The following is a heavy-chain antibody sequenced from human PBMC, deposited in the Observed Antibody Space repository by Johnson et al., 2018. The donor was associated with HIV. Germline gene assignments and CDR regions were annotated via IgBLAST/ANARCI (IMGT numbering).Heavy chain of an antibody. V-gene: IGHV3-74*03. CDR2: IYSDGSDT. CDR1: GFIFRNYW. J-gene: IGHJ3*02. D-gene: IGHD4-17*01. Sequence: VQLVESGGGLVQPGGSLRRSCAASGFIFRNYWMHWVRQTPGKGLVWVARIYSDGSDTAYADYVKGRFTISRDNAKKTLYLQMNSLGPEDTAVFYCARVTSSVTTAKYGAFDIWGQGTMVTVSS. CDR3: ARVTSSVTTAKYGAFDI.